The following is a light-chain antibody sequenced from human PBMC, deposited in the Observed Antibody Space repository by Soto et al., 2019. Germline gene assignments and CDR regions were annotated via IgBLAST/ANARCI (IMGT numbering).Light chain of an antibody. J-gene: IGKJ1*01. V-gene: IGKV3-15*01. CDR2: GAS. CDR3: QQYNNWPPWT. CDR1: QSVRSN. Sequence: EIVMMQSPATLSVSPGERATLSCRASQSVRSNLAWYQQKPGQAPRLLIYGASTRATGIPVRFSGSGSGTAFTLTISSLQSEDFAVYYCQQYNNWPPWTFGQGTKVDIK.